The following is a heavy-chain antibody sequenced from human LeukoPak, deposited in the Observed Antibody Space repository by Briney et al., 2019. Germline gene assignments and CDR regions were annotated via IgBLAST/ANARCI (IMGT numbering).Heavy chain of an antibody. Sequence: PGESLKISCKGSGYSFTSYWIGWVRQMPGKGLEWMGIIYPGDSDIRNSPSFQGQVTISADKSISTVYLQWSSLKASDTAMYYCARDGPVPATADAFDFWGQGTVVTVSS. J-gene: IGHJ3*01. CDR2: IYPGDSDI. D-gene: IGHD2-2*01. CDR1: GYSFTSYW. CDR3: ARDGPVPATADAFDF. V-gene: IGHV5-51*01.